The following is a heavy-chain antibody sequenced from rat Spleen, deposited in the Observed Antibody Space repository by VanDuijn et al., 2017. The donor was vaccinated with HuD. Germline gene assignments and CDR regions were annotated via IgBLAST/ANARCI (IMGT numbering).Heavy chain of an antibody. V-gene: IGHV5-29*01. CDR3: ARHGYNSYFDC. CDR2: ISSDGRRN. CDR1: GFTFSDYY. Sequence: EVQLVESDGGLVQPGRSLKLSCAASGFTFSDYYMAWVRQAPTKGLEWVATISSDGRRNYYRDSVKGRFTISRDNAKSSLYLQMDSLRSEDTATYYCARHGYNSYFDCWGQGVMVTVSS. J-gene: IGHJ2*01. D-gene: IGHD1-9*01.